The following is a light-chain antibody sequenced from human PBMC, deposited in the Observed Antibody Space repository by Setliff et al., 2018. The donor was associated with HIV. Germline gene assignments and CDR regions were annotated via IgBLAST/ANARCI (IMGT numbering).Light chain of an antibody. Sequence: QSVLTQPPSVSGAPGQRVTISCTGSSSNIGAGYDVYWYQQLPGTAPKVLIYDNNNRPSGVPDRFSGSKSGTSASLAITGLQAEDEAEYYCCSYAGSDTFDVFGTGTKVTVL. J-gene: IGLJ1*01. CDR2: DNN. CDR3: CSYAGSDTFDV. CDR1: SSNIGAGYD. V-gene: IGLV1-40*01.